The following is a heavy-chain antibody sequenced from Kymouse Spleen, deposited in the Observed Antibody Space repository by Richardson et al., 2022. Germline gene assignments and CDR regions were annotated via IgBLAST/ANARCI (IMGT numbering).Heavy chain of an antibody. V-gene: IGHV4-4*02. CDR1: GGSISSSNW. CDR2: IYHSGST. Sequence: QVQLQESGPGLVKPSGTLSLTCAVSGGSISSSNWWSWVRQPPGKGLEWIGEIYHSGSTNYNPSLKSRVTISVDKSKNQFSLKLSSVTAADTAVYYCARRITMVRGVIMRGWFDPWGQGTLVTVSS. D-gene: IGHD3-10*01. CDR3: ARRITMVRGVIMRGWFDP. J-gene: IGHJ5*02.